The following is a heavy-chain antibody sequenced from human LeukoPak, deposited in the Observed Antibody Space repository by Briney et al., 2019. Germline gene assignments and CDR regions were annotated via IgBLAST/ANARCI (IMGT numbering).Heavy chain of an antibody. CDR1: GFTFSDYY. V-gene: IGHV3-11*06. Sequence: GGSLRLSCAASGFTFSDYYMSWIRQAPGKGLEWVSYITSSSYTNYADSVKGRFTISRDNAKNSLYLQMSSLRPEDTAVYYCARDAGGYYPDYWGQGTLATVSS. J-gene: IGHJ4*02. CDR2: ITSSSYT. CDR3: ARDAGGYYPDY. D-gene: IGHD3-22*01.